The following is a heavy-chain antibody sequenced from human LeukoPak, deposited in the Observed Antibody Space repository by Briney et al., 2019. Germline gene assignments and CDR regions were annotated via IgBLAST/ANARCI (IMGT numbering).Heavy chain of an antibody. V-gene: IGHV3-13*01. CDR3: ARGGLERGVYYYYMDV. J-gene: IGHJ6*03. Sequence: PGGSLRLSCAASGFTFSSYDMHWVRQATGKGLEWVSAIGTAGDTYYPGSVKGRFTISRENAKNSLYLQMNSLRAGDTAVYYCARGGLERGVYYYYMDVWGKGTTVTVSS. D-gene: IGHD1-1*01. CDR2: IGTAGDT. CDR1: GFTFSSYD.